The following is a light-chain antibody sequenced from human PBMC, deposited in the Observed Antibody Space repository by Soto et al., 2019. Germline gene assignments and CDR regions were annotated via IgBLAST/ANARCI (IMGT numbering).Light chain of an antibody. CDR2: DVS. CDR1: SSDVGGY. J-gene: IGLJ1*01. Sequence: QSVLTQPASVSGSPGQSITISCTGTSSDVGGYVSWYQQHPSKAPKLMIYDVSNRPSGVSNRFSGSKSGNTASLTISGLQAEDEADYYCSSYTSSSTLYVFGTGTKLTVL. V-gene: IGLV2-14*01. CDR3: SSYTSSSTLYV.